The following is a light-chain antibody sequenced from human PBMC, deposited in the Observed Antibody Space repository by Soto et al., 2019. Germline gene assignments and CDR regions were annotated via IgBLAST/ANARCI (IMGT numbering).Light chain of an antibody. V-gene: IGKV3-11*01. Sequence: EIVLTQSPATLSLSPGERATLSCRASLSVTTYLAWYQQRPGQAPRLLIYDASNRATGVPARFSGSRSGTDFTLTISDLEPVDFGLYYCQQRLNWPPGFGQGTKVDIK. CDR3: QQRLNWPPG. J-gene: IGKJ1*01. CDR1: LSVTTY. CDR2: DAS.